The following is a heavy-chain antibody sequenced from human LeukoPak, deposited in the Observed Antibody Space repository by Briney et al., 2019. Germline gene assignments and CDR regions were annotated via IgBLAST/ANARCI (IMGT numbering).Heavy chain of an antibody. J-gene: IGHJ4*02. CDR2: IKNNGGGT. CDR1: GFTFSTYA. CDR3: ARVQSTVRGIQGPFDL. V-gene: IGHV3-64*01. D-gene: IGHD3-10*01. Sequence: GGSLRLSCAASGFTFSTYAMHWVRQAPGKGLEYVSAIKNNGGGTYYASSVQGRYTVSRDNSRSTLYLQMDSLRPDDMAIYYCARVQSTVRGIQGPFDLWGQGTLVTVS.